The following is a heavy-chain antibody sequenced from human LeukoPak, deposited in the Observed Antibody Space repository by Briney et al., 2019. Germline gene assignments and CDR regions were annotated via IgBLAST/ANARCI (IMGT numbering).Heavy chain of an antibody. CDR1: GFTFSRYS. CDR3: AKDLGYCGDDCYSGFGY. V-gene: IGHV3-23*01. D-gene: IGHD2-21*02. Sequence: GGSLRLSCAASGFTFSRYSMSWVRQAPGKGLEWVPGISGSGDNTYYADSVRGRFTISRDNSKSTLYLQMKSLRAEDTAVYYCAKDLGYCGDDCYSGFGYWGQGTLVTVSS. J-gene: IGHJ4*02. CDR2: ISGSGDNT.